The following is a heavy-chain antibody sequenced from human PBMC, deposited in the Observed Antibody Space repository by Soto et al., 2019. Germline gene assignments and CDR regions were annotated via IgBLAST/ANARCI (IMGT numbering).Heavy chain of an antibody. D-gene: IGHD6-13*01. CDR3: AKGDTTWYDFDY. CDR1: GFTFSRYA. CDR2: ISGSGGST. V-gene: IGHV3-23*01. Sequence: PGGPLRLSCAASGFTFSRYAMSWVRQAPGKGLEWVSAISGSGGSTYYADPVKGRFTISRDNSKNTLYLQMNSLRAEDTALYYCAKGDTTWYDFDYWGQGTLVTVSS. J-gene: IGHJ4*02.